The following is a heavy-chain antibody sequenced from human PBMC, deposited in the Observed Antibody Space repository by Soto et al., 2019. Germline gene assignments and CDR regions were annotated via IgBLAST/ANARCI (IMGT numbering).Heavy chain of an antibody. CDR1: GFRFSDYG. CDR2: ISAFNGNT. D-gene: IGHD2-15*01. CDR3: ARSYCWADAFAV. Sequence: QDQLVQSGAELRKPGASVRVSCRASGFRFSDYGFNWLRQAPGQGLEWMGWISAFNGNTEPAQGLPGRVTMTSDSSPAAARMDLTNLTTDDTAIYYCARSYCWADAFAVWGQGTMVTISS. J-gene: IGHJ3*01. V-gene: IGHV1-18*01.